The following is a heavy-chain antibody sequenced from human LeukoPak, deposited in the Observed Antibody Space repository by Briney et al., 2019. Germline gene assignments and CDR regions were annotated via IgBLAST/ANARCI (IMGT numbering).Heavy chain of an antibody. CDR3: ARSGPYSSSWYNY. CDR2: INHSGST. CDR1: GGSFSGYY. D-gene: IGHD6-13*01. Sequence: SETLSLTCAVYGGSFSGYYWSWIRQPPGKGLEWIGEINHSGSTSYNPSLKSRVTISVDTSKNQFSLKLSSVTAADTAVYYCARSGPYSSSWYNYWGQGTLVTVSS. V-gene: IGHV4-34*01. J-gene: IGHJ4*02.